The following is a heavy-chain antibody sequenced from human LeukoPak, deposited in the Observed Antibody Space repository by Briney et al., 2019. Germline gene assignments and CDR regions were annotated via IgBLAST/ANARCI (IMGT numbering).Heavy chain of an antibody. CDR1: GYTFTSYG. V-gene: IGHV1-18*01. D-gene: IGHD5-18*01. CDR3: ARYSDDSYGALAEYFQH. CDR2: ISAYNGNT. J-gene: IGHJ1*01. Sequence: ASVKVSCKASGYTFTSYGISWVRQAPGQGLEWMGWISAYNGNTNYAQKLQGRVTMTTDTSTSTAYMELRSLRSDDTAVYYCARYSDDSYGALAEYFQHWGQGTLVTVSS.